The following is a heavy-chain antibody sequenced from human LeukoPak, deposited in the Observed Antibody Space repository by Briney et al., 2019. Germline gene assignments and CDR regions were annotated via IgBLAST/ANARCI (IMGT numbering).Heavy chain of an antibody. D-gene: IGHD3-10*01. J-gene: IGHJ4*02. V-gene: IGHV4-59*12. CDR1: GGSISNYY. Sequence: SETLSLTCTVSGGSISNYYWSWIRQPPGKGLEWIGYIYYSGSTKYNPSLKSRVTISVDTSKNQFSLRLSSVTAADTAVYYCARGGYGSGSYYFDYWGQGTLVTVSS. CDR3: ARGGYGSGSYYFDY. CDR2: IYYSGST.